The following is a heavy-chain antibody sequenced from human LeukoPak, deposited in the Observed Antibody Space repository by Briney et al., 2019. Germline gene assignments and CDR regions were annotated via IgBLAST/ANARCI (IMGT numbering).Heavy chain of an antibody. J-gene: IGHJ4*02. Sequence: PGGSLRLSCAASGFTFDDYGMSWVRQAPGKGLEWVSGINWNGGSTGYADSVKGRFTIPRDNSKNTLYLQMNSLRAEDTAVYYCAKGTNRWLQLYYFDYWGQGTLVTVSS. CDR3: AKGTNRWLQLYYFDY. D-gene: IGHD5-24*01. V-gene: IGHV3-20*04. CDR2: INWNGGST. CDR1: GFTFDDYG.